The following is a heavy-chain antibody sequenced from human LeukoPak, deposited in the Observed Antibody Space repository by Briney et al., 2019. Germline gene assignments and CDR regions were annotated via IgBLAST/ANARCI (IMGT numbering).Heavy chain of an antibody. D-gene: IGHD2-2*01. CDR1: GGTFSSYA. CDR2: IIPIFGTA. V-gene: IGHV1-69*01. J-gene: IGHJ4*02. CDR3: ARGVGYCSSTSCYDPYYFDY. Sequence: ASVKVSCKASGGTFSSYAISWVRQAPGQGLEWMGGIIPIFGTANYAQKFQGRVTITADESTSTAYMELSSLRSEDTAVYYCARGVGYCSSTSCYDPYYFDYWGQGTLVTVSS.